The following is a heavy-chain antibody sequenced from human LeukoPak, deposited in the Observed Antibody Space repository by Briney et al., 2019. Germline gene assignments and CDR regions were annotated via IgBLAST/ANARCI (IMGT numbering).Heavy chain of an antibody. CDR2: ISYDGSNK. Sequence: PGGSLRLSCAASGFTFSSYAMHWVRQAPGKGLEWVAVISYDGSNKYYADSVKGRFTISRDNSKNTLYLQMNSLRAEDTAVYYCASTGYSSSWDIDYWGQGTLVTVSS. J-gene: IGHJ4*02. CDR1: GFTFSSYA. D-gene: IGHD6-13*01. CDR3: ASTGYSSSWDIDY. V-gene: IGHV3-30*04.